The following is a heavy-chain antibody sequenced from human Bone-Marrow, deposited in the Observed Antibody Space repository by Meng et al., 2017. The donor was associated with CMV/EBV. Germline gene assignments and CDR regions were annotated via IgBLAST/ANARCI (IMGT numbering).Heavy chain of an antibody. CDR1: GYSFTNYW. CDR3: ARRRGMGDYYYYGMDV. CDR2: IYPGDSDT. D-gene: IGHD1-26*01. V-gene: IGHV5-51*01. J-gene: IGHJ6*02. Sequence: GESLKISCKGSGYSFTNYWIGWVRQMPGKGLEWMGFIYPGDSDTRYSPSFQGQVTISADKSNSTAYLQWSSLKASDTAMYFCARRRGMGDYYYYGMDVWGQGTTVTVSS.